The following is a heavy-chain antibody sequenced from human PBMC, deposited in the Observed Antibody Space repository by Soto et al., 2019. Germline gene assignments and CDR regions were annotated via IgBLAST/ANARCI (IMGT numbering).Heavy chain of an antibody. J-gene: IGHJ5*02. V-gene: IGHV6-1*01. Sequence: SQTLSLTCVISGDSVSSYSAAWNWIRQSPSGGLEWLGRTYYRSRFFSDYAESVKSRIIINPDTSKNQFSLQLKSVTPEDTAVYYCVRDRYSSSGWFDPWGQGTPVTVSP. D-gene: IGHD3-10*01. CDR1: GDSVSSYSAA. CDR2: TYYRSRFFS. CDR3: VRDRYSSSGWFDP.